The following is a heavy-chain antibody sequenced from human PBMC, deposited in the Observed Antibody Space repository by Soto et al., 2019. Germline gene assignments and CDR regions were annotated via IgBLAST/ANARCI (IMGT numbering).Heavy chain of an antibody. J-gene: IGHJ3*02. V-gene: IGHV4-31*03. CDR3: ARDLEGIVTVRGAFGI. D-gene: IGHD2-21*02. Sequence: QVQLQESGQGLVKPSQTLSLTCTVSGGSIRNDNFYWSFLRQRPGKGLEWIGYISYSGYTAYHPSLERRVFISVGPSNSQFSLTLNSVTAADTAVYYCARDLEGIVTVRGAFGIWGRGTLVTVSS. CDR2: ISYSGYT. CDR1: GGSIRNDNFY.